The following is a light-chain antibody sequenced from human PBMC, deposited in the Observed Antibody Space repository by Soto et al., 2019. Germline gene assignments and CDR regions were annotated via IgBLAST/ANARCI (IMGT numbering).Light chain of an antibody. V-gene: IGLV1-40*01. CDR3: QSYASSLNGLYV. CDR2: DNN. J-gene: IGLJ1*01. Sequence: QSVLTQPPSVSGAPGQWVTISCTGSSSNIGQGNNVHWYQQLPGTAPELLIYDNNNRPSGVPERFSGSKSGTSASLAITGLQTEDEADYFCQSYASSLNGLYVFGTGTKVTVL. CDR1: SSNIGQGNN.